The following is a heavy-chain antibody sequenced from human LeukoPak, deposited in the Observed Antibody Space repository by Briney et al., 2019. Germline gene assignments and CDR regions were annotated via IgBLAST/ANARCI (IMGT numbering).Heavy chain of an antibody. CDR3: ARRTDSGSWYSDL. Sequence: SETLSLTCTVSGGSIRNYYWSWIRQPPGMGLEWIGNIYYSGSTNYNPSLKSRVTISVETPKNQFSLNLSSVTAADTAVYYCARRTDSGSWYSDLWGRGTLVTVSS. CDR2: IYYSGST. CDR1: GGSIRNYY. J-gene: IGHJ2*01. D-gene: IGHD6-6*01. V-gene: IGHV4-59*01.